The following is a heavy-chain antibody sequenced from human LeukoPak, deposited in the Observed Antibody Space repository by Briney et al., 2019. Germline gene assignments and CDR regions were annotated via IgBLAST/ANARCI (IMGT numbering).Heavy chain of an antibody. J-gene: IGHJ3*02. CDR1: GFTFSSYS. CDR3: ARAAVNYYDSSGLGAFDI. V-gene: IGHV3-21*01. D-gene: IGHD3-22*01. Sequence: PGGSLRLSCTASGFTFSSYSLNWVRQAPGKGLEWVSSVSTGSNYIYYADSVKGRFTISRDNDKNSLYLQMNSLRVEDTAVYYCARAAVNYYDSSGLGAFDIWGQGTMVTVSS. CDR2: VSTGSNYI.